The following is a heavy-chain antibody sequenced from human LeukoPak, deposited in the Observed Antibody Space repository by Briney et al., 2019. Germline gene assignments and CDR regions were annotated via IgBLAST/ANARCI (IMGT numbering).Heavy chain of an antibody. CDR3: AKDPTFEAEYFQH. CDR1: GFTFNSYW. V-gene: IGHV3-74*01. J-gene: IGHJ1*01. CDR2: INTDGSTI. Sequence: PGGSLRLSCAPSGFTFNSYWMHWVRQAPGKGLVWVSRINTDGSTITYADSVKGRFTISRDNAKNTLYLQMNSLRAEDTAVYYCAKDPTFEAEYFQHWGQGTLVTVSS.